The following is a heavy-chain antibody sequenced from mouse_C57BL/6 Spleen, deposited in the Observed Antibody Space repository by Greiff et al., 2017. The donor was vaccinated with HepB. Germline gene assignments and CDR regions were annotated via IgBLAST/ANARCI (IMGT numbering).Heavy chain of an antibody. CDR2: INPGSGGT. D-gene: IGHD1-1*01. CDR3: ARWDGSSYDYFDY. J-gene: IGHJ2*01. Sequence: QVQLQQSGAELVRPGTSVKVSCKASGYAFTNYLIEWVKQRPGQGLEWIGVINPGSGGTNYNEKVKGKATLTADKSSSTAYMQLSSLTSEDSAVYFCARWDGSSYDYFDYWGQGTTLTVSS. CDR1: GYAFTNYL. V-gene: IGHV1-54*01.